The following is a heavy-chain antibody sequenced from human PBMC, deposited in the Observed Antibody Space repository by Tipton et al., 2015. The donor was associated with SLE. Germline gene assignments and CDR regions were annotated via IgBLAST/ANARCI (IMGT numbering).Heavy chain of an antibody. D-gene: IGHD5-12*01. V-gene: IGHV4-39*07. CDR3: ARRHYSGPSDS. CDR2: IFYTGST. J-gene: IGHJ4*02. CDR1: DGSIRSTNYY. Sequence: TLSLTCTVSDGSIRSTNYYWGWIRQPPGKGLEWIGSIFYTGSTYYNPPLKSRVSFSIDTSKHQFSLKLNSVTAADTAVYYCARRHYSGPSDSWGQGTLVTVSS.